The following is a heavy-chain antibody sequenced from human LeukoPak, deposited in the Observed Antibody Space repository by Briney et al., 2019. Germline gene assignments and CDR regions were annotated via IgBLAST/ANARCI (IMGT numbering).Heavy chain of an antibody. J-gene: IGHJ5*02. CDR1: GGSISSYY. D-gene: IGHD6-13*01. Sequence: SETLSLTCTVSGGSISSYYWSWIRQPPGKGLEWIGYIYYSGSTNYNPSLKSRVTISVDTSKNQFSLKLSPVTAADTAVYYCARAGYSSSWYWFDPWGQGTLVTVSS. CDR3: ARAGYSSSWYWFDP. CDR2: IYYSGST. V-gene: IGHV4-59*01.